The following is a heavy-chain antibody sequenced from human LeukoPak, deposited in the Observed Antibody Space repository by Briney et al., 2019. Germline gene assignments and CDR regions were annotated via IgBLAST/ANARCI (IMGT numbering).Heavy chain of an antibody. Sequence: ASVKASCNASGSPFTRHNLHWVRQAPGQGLECMGWIHVKNGDTNYEQNFRGRVTMTMDASTSTAYMELSGLSSDDMAVYYCARASNTLYGGQFFDLWGQGTLVAGSS. CDR2: IHVKNGDT. D-gene: IGHD2-15*01. CDR1: GSPFTRHN. J-gene: IGHJ4*02. CDR3: ARASNTLYGGQFFDL. V-gene: IGHV1-2*02.